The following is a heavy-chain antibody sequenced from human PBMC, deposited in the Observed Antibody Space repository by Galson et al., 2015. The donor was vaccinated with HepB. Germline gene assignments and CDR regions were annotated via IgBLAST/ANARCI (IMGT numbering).Heavy chain of an antibody. CDR2: TYYRSRWYD. CDR1: GDSVSTDSAT. Sequence: CAISGDSVSTDSATWNWIRQSPSRGLEWLGRTYYRSRWYDTYAASVQGRITVNPDTSKNQFSLQLHSVTPEDTAVYYCVRATSNWDATINNAFDTWGQGTEVTVSS. CDR3: VRATSNWDATINNAFDT. V-gene: IGHV6-1*01. J-gene: IGHJ3*02. D-gene: IGHD1-1*01.